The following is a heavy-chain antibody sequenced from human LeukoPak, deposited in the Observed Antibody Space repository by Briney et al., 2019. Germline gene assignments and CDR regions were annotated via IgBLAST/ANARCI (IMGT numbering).Heavy chain of an antibody. J-gene: IGHJ5*02. CDR2: IYWDDDK. Sequence: ESGPTLVKPTQTLTLTCTFSGFSLSSSGVGGGWIRQPPGKALEWLALIYWDDDKHYSPSLKSRLTITKDTSKNQVVLTMTNMDPVDTATYYCALSSMVRGVPNWFDPWGQGTLVTVSS. CDR3: ALSSMVRGVPNWFDP. V-gene: IGHV2-5*02. CDR1: GFSLSSSGVG. D-gene: IGHD3-10*01.